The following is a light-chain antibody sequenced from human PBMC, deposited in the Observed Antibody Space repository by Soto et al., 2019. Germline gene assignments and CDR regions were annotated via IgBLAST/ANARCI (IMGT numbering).Light chain of an antibody. J-gene: IGLJ3*02. Sequence: QSALTQPPSASGAPGQRVVISCSGSSSNLGSNTVNWYQHLPGMAPTLLIYNNDERPSGVPDRVSGSKSGTSASLAISGLQSEDEADYYCAAWDDNLNVGMFGGGTKLTVL. CDR2: NND. V-gene: IGLV1-44*01. CDR1: SSNLGSNT. CDR3: AAWDDNLNVGM.